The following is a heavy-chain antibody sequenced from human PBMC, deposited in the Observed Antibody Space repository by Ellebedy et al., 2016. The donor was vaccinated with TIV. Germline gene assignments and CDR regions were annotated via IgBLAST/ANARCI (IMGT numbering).Heavy chain of an antibody. J-gene: IGHJ5*02. D-gene: IGHD2-2*01. CDR3: GKDQRYCGITNCYVP. V-gene: IGHV3-21*04. CDR1: GFTFSSYS. CDR2: IKSSRSYI. Sequence: GGSLRLXXAASGFTFSSYSMNWVRQAPGKGLEWVSSIKSSRSYIYYADSVKGRFTISRDNSKNTLYLQMISLRAEDTAVYYCGKDQRYCGITNCYVPWGPGTLVTVSS.